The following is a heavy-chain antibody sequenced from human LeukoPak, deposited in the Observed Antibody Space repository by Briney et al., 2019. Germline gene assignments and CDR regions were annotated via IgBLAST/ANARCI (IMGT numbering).Heavy chain of an antibody. CDR1: GFTFSSYG. Sequence: GGSLRLSCAASGFTFSSYGMHWVRQAPGKGLEWVAFIRYDGSNKYYAASVKGRFTISRDNSKNTLYLQMNSLRAEDTAVYYCARAYDSSGYSFDYWGQGTLVTVSS. CDR3: ARAYDSSGYSFDY. D-gene: IGHD3-22*01. V-gene: IGHV3-30*02. CDR2: IRYDGSNK. J-gene: IGHJ4*02.